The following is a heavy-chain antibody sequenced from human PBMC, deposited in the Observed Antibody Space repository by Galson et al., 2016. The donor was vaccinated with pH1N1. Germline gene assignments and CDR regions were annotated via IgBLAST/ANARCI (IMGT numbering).Heavy chain of an antibody. Sequence: PALVKPTQTLTLTCSFSGFSLSTSGMCVSWIRQPPGKALEWLALIDWDDDKYYSTSLKTRLTISKGTSKNQVVLTMTNMDPVDTATYYCARFLYGDYSGYFDYWGPGTLVTVSS. CDR3: ARFLYGDYSGYFDY. V-gene: IGHV2-70*01. CDR1: GFSLSTSGMC. J-gene: IGHJ4*02. CDR2: IDWDDDK. D-gene: IGHD4-17*01.